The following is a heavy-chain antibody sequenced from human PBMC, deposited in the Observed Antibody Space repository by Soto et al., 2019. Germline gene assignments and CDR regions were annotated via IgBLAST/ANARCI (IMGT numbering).Heavy chain of an antibody. CDR3: ARDGDYDSSGYYPPYDAFDI. D-gene: IGHD3-22*01. J-gene: IGHJ3*02. CDR1: GFTFSRYI. CDR2: ISSSSTYM. Sequence: EVQLVESGGGLVKPGGSLRLSCAASGFTFSRYIMNWVRQAPGKGLEWVSSISSSSTYMHYADSVKGRFSITRDNAKNSLYLQMNSLRAEDTAVYYCARDGDYDSSGYYPPYDAFDIWGQGTMVTVSS. V-gene: IGHV3-21*01.